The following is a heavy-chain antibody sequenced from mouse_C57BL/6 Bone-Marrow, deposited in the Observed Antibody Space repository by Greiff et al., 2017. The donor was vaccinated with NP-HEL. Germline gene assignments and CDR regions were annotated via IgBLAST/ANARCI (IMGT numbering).Heavy chain of an antibody. CDR2: INPNYGTT. V-gene: IGHV1-39*01. CDR3: ARPLIYYGNEGWYFDD. J-gene: IGHJ1*03. CDR1: GYSFTDYN. D-gene: IGHD2-1*01. Sequence: EVKLVESGPELVKPGASVKISCKASGYSFTDYNMNWVKQSNGKSLEWIGVINPNYGTTSYNQKFKGKATLTVDQSSSTAYMQLNSLTSEDSAVYYCARPLIYYGNEGWYFDDWGTGTTVTVSS.